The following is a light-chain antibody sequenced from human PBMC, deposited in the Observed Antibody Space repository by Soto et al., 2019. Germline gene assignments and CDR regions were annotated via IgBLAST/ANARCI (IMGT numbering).Light chain of an antibody. J-gene: IGKJ1*01. CDR1: QSVRGNY. Sequence: EIVLTQSPGTLSLSPGERATLSCRASQSVRGNYLAWYQQKPGQAPRLLISGASSRASGIPDRFSGSGSGTDFTLNISRLEPEDFAVYYCQHYGFSLRTFGQGSKVEI. CDR2: GAS. V-gene: IGKV3-20*01. CDR3: QHYGFSLRT.